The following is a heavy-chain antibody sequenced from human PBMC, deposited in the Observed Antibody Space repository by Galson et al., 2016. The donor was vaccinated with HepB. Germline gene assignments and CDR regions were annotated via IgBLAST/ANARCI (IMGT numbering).Heavy chain of an antibody. CDR1: GYTFTGYY. D-gene: IGHD5-24*01. J-gene: IGHJ4*02. CDR2: INPNSGGT. Sequence: SVKVSCKASGYTFTGYYMHWVRQTPGQGLEWMGWINPNSGGTNYAQKFQGWVTMTRDTSISTAYMELNTLTSEDTAVYYCATVRFDGFWGGIYWGQGTLVTVSS. CDR3: ATVRFDGFWGGIY. V-gene: IGHV1-2*04.